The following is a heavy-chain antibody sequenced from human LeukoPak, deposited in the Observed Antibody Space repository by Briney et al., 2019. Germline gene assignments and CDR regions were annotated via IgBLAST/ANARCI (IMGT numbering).Heavy chain of an antibody. CDR3: ARHLSSGWLFDY. Sequence: SVKVSCKASGGTFTSYAISWVRQAPGQGLEWMGGIIPIFGTANYAQKFQGRVTITADKSTSTAYTELSSLRSEDTAVYYCARHLSSGWLFDYWGPGTLVTVSS. CDR1: GGTFTSYA. D-gene: IGHD6-19*01. CDR2: IIPIFGTA. J-gene: IGHJ4*02. V-gene: IGHV1-69*06.